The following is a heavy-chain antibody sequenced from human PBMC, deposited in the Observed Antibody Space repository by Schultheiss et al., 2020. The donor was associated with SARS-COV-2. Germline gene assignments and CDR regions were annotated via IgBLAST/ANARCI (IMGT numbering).Heavy chain of an antibody. D-gene: IGHD3-9*01. Sequence: ASVKVSCKASGYTFTSYYMHWVRQAPGQGLEWMGIINPSGGSTSYAQKFQGRVTMTRDTSTSTVYMELSSLRSEDTAVYYCARVLRYFDWLQSLDYWGQGTLVTVSS. CDR1: GYTFTSYY. V-gene: IGHV1-46*01. J-gene: IGHJ4*02. CDR2: INPSGGST. CDR3: ARVLRYFDWLQSLDY.